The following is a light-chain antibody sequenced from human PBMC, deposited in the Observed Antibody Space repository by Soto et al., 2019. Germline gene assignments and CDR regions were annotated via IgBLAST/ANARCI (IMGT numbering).Light chain of an antibody. CDR2: ATS. CDR1: QSVSRTY. Sequence: EIVLTQSPGTLSLSPGERATLSCRASQSVSRTYLAWYQQKPVQAPRLLIYATSSRATGIPDRFSGSGSGTDFTLTISRPEPPAFEVSYCQHYGSSGTFGQGTKVDIK. J-gene: IGKJ1*01. V-gene: IGKV3-20*01. CDR3: QHYGSSGT.